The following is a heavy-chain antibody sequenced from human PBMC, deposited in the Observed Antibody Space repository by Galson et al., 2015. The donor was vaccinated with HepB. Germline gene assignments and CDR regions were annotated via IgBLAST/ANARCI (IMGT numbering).Heavy chain of an antibody. CDR3: ARQEDYYYDMDV. J-gene: IGHJ6*02. CDR1: GYRFTSYS. CDR2: IYPGNSAT. Sequence: QSGAEVKKPGESLKISCKSSGYRFTSYSIAWVRQMPGKGLEWMGIIYPGNSATTYSPSFQGQVTISVDNSISTAYLQWSSLKASDTAMYYCARQEDYYYDMDVWGQGTTVTVSS. V-gene: IGHV5-51*01.